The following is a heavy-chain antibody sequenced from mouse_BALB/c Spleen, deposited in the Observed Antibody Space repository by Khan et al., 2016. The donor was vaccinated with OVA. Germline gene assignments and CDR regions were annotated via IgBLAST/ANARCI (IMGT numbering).Heavy chain of an antibody. V-gene: IGHV1S81*02. D-gene: IGHD2-1*01. CDR2: INPNDGDT. CDR1: GYTFTSYY. CDR3: IRSGYGTFPY. J-gene: IGHJ3*01. Sequence: VQLQESGAELVKPGASVTLSCKASGYTFTSYYMYWVKQRPGQGLEWIGEINPNDGDTNFTEKFKIKATLTVDKSSSTVYMQLSSLTSEDSAVYYCIRSGYGTFPYGGQGTLVTVSA.